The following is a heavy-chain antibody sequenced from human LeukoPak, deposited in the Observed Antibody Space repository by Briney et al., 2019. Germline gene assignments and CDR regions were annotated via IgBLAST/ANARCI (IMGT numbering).Heavy chain of an antibody. V-gene: IGHV4-38-2*02. J-gene: IGHJ5*02. CDR2: IYHSGST. CDR1: GYSISSGYY. CDR3: AREVAGPNWFDP. D-gene: IGHD6-19*01. Sequence: PSETLSLTCTVSGYSISSGYYWGWIRQPPGKGLEWIGSIYHSGSTYYNPSLKSRVTISVDTSKNQFSLKLSSVTAADTAVYYCAREVAGPNWFDPWGQGTLVTVSS.